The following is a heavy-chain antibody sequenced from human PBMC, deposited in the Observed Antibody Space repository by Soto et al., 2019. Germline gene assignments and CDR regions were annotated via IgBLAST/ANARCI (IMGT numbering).Heavy chain of an antibody. V-gene: IGHV4-4*02. Sequence: PSETLSLTCAVSGGSISSSNWWSWVRQPPGKGLEWIGEIYHSGGTNYNPSLKSRVTISVDKSKNQFSLKLSSVTAADTAVYYCARDPHYYDSSGLGVDPWGQGTLVTVSS. J-gene: IGHJ5*02. CDR1: GGSISSSNW. CDR3: ARDPHYYDSSGLGVDP. CDR2: IYHSGGT. D-gene: IGHD3-22*01.